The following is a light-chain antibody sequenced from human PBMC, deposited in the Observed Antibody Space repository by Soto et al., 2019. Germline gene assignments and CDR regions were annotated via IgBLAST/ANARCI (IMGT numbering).Light chain of an antibody. CDR2: DAS. CDR3: QQYDNLPLT. Sequence: LQVTQSPAYLSASVVYRLTITCRASQDISNYLAWYQQKPGKVPKLLIYDASDLETGVPSRFSGSGSGTDFTFTINSLQPEDIATYYCQQYDNLPLTFGGGTKVDI. J-gene: IGKJ4*01. CDR1: QDISNY. V-gene: IGKV1-33*01.